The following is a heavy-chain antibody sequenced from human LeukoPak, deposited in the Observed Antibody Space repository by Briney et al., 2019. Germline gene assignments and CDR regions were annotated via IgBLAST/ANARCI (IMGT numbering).Heavy chain of an antibody. Sequence: GRSLRLSCAASGFTFSSYAMHWVRQAPGKGLEWVAVISYDGSNKYYADSVKGRFTNSRDNSKNTLYLQMNSLRAEDTAVYYCARDTNWNWGQGTLVTVSS. D-gene: IGHD1-1*01. J-gene: IGHJ4*02. CDR2: ISYDGSNK. CDR1: GFTFSSYA. V-gene: IGHV3-30*01. CDR3: ARDTNWN.